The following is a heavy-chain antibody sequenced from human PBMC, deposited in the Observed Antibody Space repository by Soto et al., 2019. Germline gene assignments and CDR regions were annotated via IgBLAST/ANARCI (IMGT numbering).Heavy chain of an antibody. J-gene: IGHJ4*02. V-gene: IGHV1-18*01. CDR3: ARIESMVRGVNYFDY. Sequence: ASVKVSCKASGYTFTSYGISWVRQATGQGLEWMGWISAYNGNTNYAQKLQGRVTMTTDTSTSTAYMELRSLRSDDTAVYYCARIESMVRGVNYFDYWGQGTLVTVSS. D-gene: IGHD3-10*01. CDR2: ISAYNGNT. CDR1: GYTFTSYG.